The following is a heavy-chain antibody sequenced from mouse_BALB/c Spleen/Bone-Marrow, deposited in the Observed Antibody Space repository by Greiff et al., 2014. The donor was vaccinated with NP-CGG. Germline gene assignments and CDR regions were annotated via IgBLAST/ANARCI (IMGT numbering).Heavy chain of an antibody. CDR2: INPSTGYT. CDR3: ARGYYGSSLVY. D-gene: IGHD1-1*01. V-gene: IGHV1-7*01. Sequence: QVQLQQSGAELAKPGASVKMSCKASGYIFTSYWMHWVKQRPGQGLEWIGYINPSTGYTEYNQKFKDKATLTADKSSSTAYMQLSSLTSEDSAVYYCARGYYGSSLVYWGQGTLVTVSA. CDR1: GYIFTSYW. J-gene: IGHJ3*01.